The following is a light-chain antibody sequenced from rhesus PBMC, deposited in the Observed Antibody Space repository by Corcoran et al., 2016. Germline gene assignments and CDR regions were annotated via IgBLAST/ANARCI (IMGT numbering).Light chain of an antibody. Sequence: DIQMTQSPSSLSASVGDRVTITCRASQGISSWLSWYQQKPGKAPKLLDYKASSLHSGVPSRFSGSGAGTDCALTISSLQPEDFASYYCQQYDSAPYSFGQGTKVEIK. CDR3: QQYDSAPYS. CDR2: KAS. V-gene: IGKV1-21*01. J-gene: IGKJ2*01. CDR1: QGISSW.